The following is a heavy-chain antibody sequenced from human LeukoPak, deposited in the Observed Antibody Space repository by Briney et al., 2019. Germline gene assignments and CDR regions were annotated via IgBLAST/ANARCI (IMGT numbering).Heavy chain of an antibody. Sequence: GGTLRLSCAASGFTLRSYVMNWVRQTPGKGLEWVSSISGSGDSTFYADSVKGRFSISRDNSKNTLYLQMNSLRAEDTALYYCARVGSSGWYYYMDVWGKGTTVTVSS. V-gene: IGHV3-23*01. CDR3: ARVGSSGWYYYMDV. CDR2: ISGSGDST. J-gene: IGHJ6*03. D-gene: IGHD6-19*01. CDR1: GFTLRSYV.